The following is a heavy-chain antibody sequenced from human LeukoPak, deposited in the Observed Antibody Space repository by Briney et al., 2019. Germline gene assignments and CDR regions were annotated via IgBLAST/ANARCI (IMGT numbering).Heavy chain of an antibody. Sequence: SRYDMNSVKGRFVISRDNSRDTLYLQMNSLTAEDTALYYCVNIGGKIYYGGDFWGQGTPVVVSP. J-gene: IGHJ4*02. D-gene: IGHD1-26*01. CDR3: VNIGGKIYYGGDF. V-gene: IGHV3-23*01. CDR2: SR.